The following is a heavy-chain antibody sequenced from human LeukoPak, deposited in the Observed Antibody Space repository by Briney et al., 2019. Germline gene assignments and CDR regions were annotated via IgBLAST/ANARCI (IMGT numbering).Heavy chain of an antibody. V-gene: IGHV3-20*04. CDR2: INCDGAST. CDR3: GRVHCSTNSCYNYYDYYMDA. D-gene: IGHD2-2*01. J-gene: IGHJ6*03. Sequence: GGSLRLSCAASGFRFDDYSMNWVRHVPGKGLEWVSAINCDGASTGYTDSMKGRFTISRDNGKNSLYLQLNSLRAEDTAVYYCGRVHCSTNSCYNYYDYYMDASGNGTTVTASS. CDR1: GFRFDDYS.